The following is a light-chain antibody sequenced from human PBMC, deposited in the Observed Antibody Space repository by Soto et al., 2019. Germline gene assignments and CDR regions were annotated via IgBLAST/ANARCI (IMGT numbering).Light chain of an antibody. CDR3: QQSYRTPIT. CDR2: AAS. J-gene: IGKJ5*01. CDR1: QSISNH. V-gene: IGKV1-39*01. Sequence: DSQMTQSPSSLAASVEERVIITCRASQSISNHLNWYQQKPGKAPKLLIYAASNLQSGVPSRFSGSGSGIDFTLTISSLQPEDFATYYCQQSYRTPITFGQGTRLEIK.